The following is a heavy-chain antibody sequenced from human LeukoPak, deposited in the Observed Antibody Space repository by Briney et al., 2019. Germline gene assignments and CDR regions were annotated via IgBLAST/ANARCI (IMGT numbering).Heavy chain of an antibody. V-gene: IGHV4-39*01. J-gene: IGHJ4*02. CDR1: GASIGGSNYY. CDR3: ARHEEEDGRNAKTFWY. D-gene: IGHD3-3*01. Sequence: PSETLSLTCTVSGASIGGSNYYWGWVRQPPGMGLEWIGSIFYSGRTYFNPSLKRRVTIPVDTSKNQFSLRLSSVTAADAAVYYCARHEEEDGRNAKTFWYWGQGTLVTVSS. CDR2: IFYSGRT.